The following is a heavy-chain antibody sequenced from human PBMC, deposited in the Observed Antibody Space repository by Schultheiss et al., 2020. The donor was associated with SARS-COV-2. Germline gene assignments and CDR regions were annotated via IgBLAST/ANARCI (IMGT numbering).Heavy chain of an antibody. CDR1: GYSISSGYY. Sequence: SETLSLTCAVSGYSISSGYYWGWIRQPPGKGLEWIGYIYYSGSTYYNPSLKSLVTISVDTSKNQFSLKLSSVTAADTAVYYCARGPYSSGWYYFDFWGQGSLVTVSS. V-gene: IGHV4-38-2*01. J-gene: IGHJ4*02. CDR2: IYYSGST. D-gene: IGHD6-19*01. CDR3: ARGPYSSGWYYFDF.